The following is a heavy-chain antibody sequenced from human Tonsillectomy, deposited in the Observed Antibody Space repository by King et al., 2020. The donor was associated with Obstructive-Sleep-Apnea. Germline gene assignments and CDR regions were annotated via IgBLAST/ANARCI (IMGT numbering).Heavy chain of an antibody. Sequence: VQLVESGGGVVQPGRSLRLSCAASGFTFSSYAMHWVRQAPGKGLEWVAVISYDGSNKYYADSVKGRFTISRDNSKNTLYLQMNSLRAEDTAVYYCARESIAVAGTIFDYWGQGTLVTVSS. J-gene: IGHJ4*02. CDR3: ARESIAVAGTIFDY. CDR2: ISYDGSNK. D-gene: IGHD6-19*01. CDR1: GFTFSSYA. V-gene: IGHV3-30*04.